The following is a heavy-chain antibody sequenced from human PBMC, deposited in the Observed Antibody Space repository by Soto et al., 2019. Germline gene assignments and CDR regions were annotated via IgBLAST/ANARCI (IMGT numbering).Heavy chain of an antibody. D-gene: IGHD3-10*01. CDR3: ARELPPAPGSFREDALDI. J-gene: IGHJ3*02. Sequence: QVQLVQSGAELKKPGSSVKVSCQASGGTFSNYAISWVRQAPGQGLEWMGKIIPIFGTTNYAQNFRGRVTITGDEYTTPPYKELSSLRSDDPALYYCARELPPAPGSFREDALDIWGQGTMIPVSS. CDR1: GGTFSNYA. CDR2: IIPIFGTT. V-gene: IGHV1-69*15.